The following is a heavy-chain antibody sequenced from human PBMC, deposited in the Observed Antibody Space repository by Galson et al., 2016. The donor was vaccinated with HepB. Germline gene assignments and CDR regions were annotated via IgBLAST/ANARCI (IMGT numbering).Heavy chain of an antibody. J-gene: IGHJ4*02. V-gene: IGHV1-46*01. CDR3: ARDGHHWDFDY. D-gene: IGHD7-27*01. CDR2: IMPKDGTT. Sequence: QSGAEVKKPGESLKISCKASGYSFTTFYIHWVRQAPGQGLEWIGRIMPKDGTTIYAQKFQGRVTVTGDTSTSTVYIDLSSLISEDTALYYCARDGHHWDFDYWGQGSLVTVSS. CDR1: GYSFTTFY.